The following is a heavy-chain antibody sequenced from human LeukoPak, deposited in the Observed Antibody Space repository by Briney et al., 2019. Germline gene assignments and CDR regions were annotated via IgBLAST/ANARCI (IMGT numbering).Heavy chain of an antibody. D-gene: IGHD6-19*01. CDR3: ARDSSGWSYFDY. CDR1: GGSISSGSYY. Sequence: SQTLSLTXTVSGGSISSGSYYWSWIGQPAGKGLEWIGRIYTSGSTNYNPSLKSRVTISVDTSKNQFSLKLSSVTAADTAVYYCARDSSGWSYFDYWGQGTLVTVSS. CDR2: IYTSGST. V-gene: IGHV4-61*02. J-gene: IGHJ4*02.